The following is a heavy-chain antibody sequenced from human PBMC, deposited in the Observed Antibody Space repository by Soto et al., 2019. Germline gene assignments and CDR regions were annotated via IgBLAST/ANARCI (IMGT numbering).Heavy chain of an antibody. Sequence: EVQLLESGGGLVQPGGSLRLPCAAAGFTFSIYPMSWVPQAPGKGREGVSAISGSGGSTYYADSVKGRFTISRDNSKNTLYLQMNSLRADDTAVYYCAKATRGGAATLIRDYWGQGTLVTVSS. CDR3: AKATRGGAATLIRDY. D-gene: IGHD6-13*01. CDR2: ISGSGGST. CDR1: GFTFSIYP. J-gene: IGHJ4*02. V-gene: IGHV3-23*01.